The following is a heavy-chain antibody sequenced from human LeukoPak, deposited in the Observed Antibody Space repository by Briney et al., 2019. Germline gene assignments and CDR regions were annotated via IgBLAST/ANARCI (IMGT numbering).Heavy chain of an antibody. Sequence: ASVKVSXKASGYTFTGYYMHWVRQAPGQGLEWMGRINPNSGGTNYAQKFQGRVTMTRDTSISTAYMELSRLRSDDTAVYYCASAYGSGSYKTYYYYYYMDVWGKRTTVTVSS. J-gene: IGHJ6*03. CDR3: ASAYGSGSYKTYYYYYYMDV. CDR1: GYTFTGYY. D-gene: IGHD3-10*01. CDR2: INPNSGGT. V-gene: IGHV1-2*06.